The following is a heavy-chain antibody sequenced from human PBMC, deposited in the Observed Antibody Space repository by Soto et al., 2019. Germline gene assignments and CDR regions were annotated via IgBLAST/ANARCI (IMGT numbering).Heavy chain of an antibody. D-gene: IGHD3-3*01. V-gene: IGHV4-30-2*01. Sequence: QLQLQESGSGLVKPSQTLSITCAASGGSISSGGYSWRWIRQPPGQSLEWIGYVYHSGSTYYNPSLKSRVTISVDRSKNQFSLKLSSVTAADTAVYYCARSYDFWSGYLENWFDPWGQGTLVSVSS. CDR2: VYHSGST. CDR3: ARSYDFWSGYLENWFDP. CDR1: GGSISSGGYS. J-gene: IGHJ5*02.